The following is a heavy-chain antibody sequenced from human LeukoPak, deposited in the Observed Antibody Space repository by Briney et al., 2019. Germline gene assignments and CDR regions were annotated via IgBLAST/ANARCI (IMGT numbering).Heavy chain of an antibody. Sequence: GGSLRLSCAASGFTFSSYSMNWVRQAPGKGLEWVSYISSSSSYIYYTDSVKGRFTISRDNAKNSLYLHMNSLRAEDTAVYYCARGTSGYAARVFDYWGQGTLVTVSS. CDR2: ISSSSSYI. J-gene: IGHJ4*02. CDR3: ARGTSGYAARVFDY. CDR1: GFTFSSYS. D-gene: IGHD6-6*01. V-gene: IGHV3-21*01.